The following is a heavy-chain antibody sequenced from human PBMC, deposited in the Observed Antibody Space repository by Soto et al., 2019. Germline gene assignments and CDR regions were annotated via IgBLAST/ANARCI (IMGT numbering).Heavy chain of an antibody. CDR3: ASPRYLGYCSGGSCYGWFDP. Sequence: SVKVSCKASGGTFSSYAISWVRQAPGQGLEWMGGIIPIFGTANYAQKFQGRVTITADESTSTAYMELSSLRSEDTAVYYCASPRYLGYCSGGSCYGWFDPWGQGTLVTVSS. J-gene: IGHJ5*02. CDR2: IIPIFGTA. CDR1: GGTFSSYA. D-gene: IGHD2-15*01. V-gene: IGHV1-69*13.